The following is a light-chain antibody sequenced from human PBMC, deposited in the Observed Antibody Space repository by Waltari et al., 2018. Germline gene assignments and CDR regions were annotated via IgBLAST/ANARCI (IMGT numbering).Light chain of an antibody. CDR1: QGISSY. Sequence: IQMSQSPSSLSASVGDRVTITCRASQGISSYLNWYQQKPGKAPRLLIYYANSLASGVPSRFSGSGSGTEFTLIISSLQPEDFATYYCQQGNSYPHSFGQGTKVEIK. J-gene: IGKJ2*03. V-gene: IGKV1-13*02. CDR2: YAN. CDR3: QQGNSYPHS.